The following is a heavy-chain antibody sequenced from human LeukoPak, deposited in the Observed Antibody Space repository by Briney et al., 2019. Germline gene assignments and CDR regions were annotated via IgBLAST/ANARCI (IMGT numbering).Heavy chain of an antibody. J-gene: IGHJ4*02. Sequence: GSVKVSCKASGYTFTSYAMHWVRQAPGQRLEWMGWINAGNGNTKYSQKFQGRVTITRDTSASTAYMELSSLRSEDTAVYYCARGGVISYRPLFDYWGQGTLVTVSS. D-gene: IGHD3-10*01. CDR3: ARGGVISYRPLFDY. CDR2: INAGNGNT. V-gene: IGHV1-3*01. CDR1: GYTFTSYA.